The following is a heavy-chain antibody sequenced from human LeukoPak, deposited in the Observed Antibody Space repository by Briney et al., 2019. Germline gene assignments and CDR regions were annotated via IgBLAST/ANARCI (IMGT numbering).Heavy chain of an antibody. CDR3: ARPIAMAGSFGRPMDYSMDV. J-gene: IGHJ6*02. V-gene: IGHV5-51*01. CDR1: GYSFTSYW. Sequence: GESLKISCKGSGYSFTSYWIAWVRQMPGKGLEWMGIIYPGDSDTRYNPSFQGQVSISADWSINTAYLRWSSLKASDTAMYYCARPIAMAGSFGRPMDYSMDVWGQGTTVTVSS. CDR2: IYPGDSDT. D-gene: IGHD6-19*01.